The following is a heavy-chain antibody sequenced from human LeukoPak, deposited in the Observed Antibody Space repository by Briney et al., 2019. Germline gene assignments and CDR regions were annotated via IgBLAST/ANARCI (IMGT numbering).Heavy chain of an antibody. CDR1: GFTFSDYY. CDR3: AVTVAARSEYFHH. J-gene: IGHJ1*01. CDR2: IISSGSTM. Sequence: PGGSLRLSCAASGFTFSDYYMSWIRQAPGKGLEWVSYIISSGSTMYYADSVKGRFTISRDNAKNSLFLQMNSLRAEDTAVYYGAVTVAARSEYFHHWGQGTLVTVSS. D-gene: IGHD6-19*01. V-gene: IGHV3-11*01.